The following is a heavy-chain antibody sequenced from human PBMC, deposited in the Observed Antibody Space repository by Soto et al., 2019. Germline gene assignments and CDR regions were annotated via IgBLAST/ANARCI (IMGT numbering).Heavy chain of an antibody. D-gene: IGHD2-8*01. CDR2: INPNSGGT. CDR1: GYTFTGYY. Sequence: QVQLVQSGAEVKKPGASVKVSRKASGYTFTGYYMHWVRQAPGQGLEWMGWINPNSGGTNYAQKFQGRVTMTRDTSISTAYMELSRLRSDDTAVYYCARGYCTNGVCYTVFDYWGQGTLVTVSS. J-gene: IGHJ4*02. CDR3: ARGYCTNGVCYTVFDY. V-gene: IGHV1-2*02.